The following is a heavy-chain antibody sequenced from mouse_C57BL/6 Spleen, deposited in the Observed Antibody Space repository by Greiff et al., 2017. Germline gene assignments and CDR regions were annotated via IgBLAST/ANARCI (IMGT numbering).Heavy chain of an antibody. CDR2: IYPGDGDT. V-gene: IGHV1-82*01. J-gene: IGHJ4*01. CDR1: GYEISSSW. Sequence: VQLQQSGPELVKPGASVKISCKASGYEISSSWMNWVKQRPGKGLEWIGRIYPGDGDTKYNGKFKGKATLTADKSSSTAYMQLSSLTSEDSSVYFCARYYAMDYWGQGTSVTVSS. CDR3: ARYYAMDY.